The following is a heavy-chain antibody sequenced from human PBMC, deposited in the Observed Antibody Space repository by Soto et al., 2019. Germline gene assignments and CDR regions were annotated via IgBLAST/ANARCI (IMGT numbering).Heavy chain of an antibody. CDR3: AREYSSSSDY. J-gene: IGHJ4*02. D-gene: IGHD6-6*01. Sequence: ASETLSLTCTVSSGPISSDGYYWAWIRQHPGQGLEWIGYIYHSGTTYYNPSLRSRVTISVDTSKNQFSLNLTSVTAADTALYYCAREYSSSSDYWGPGIRVTVSS. CDR1: SGPISSDGYY. V-gene: IGHV4-31*03. CDR2: IYHSGTT.